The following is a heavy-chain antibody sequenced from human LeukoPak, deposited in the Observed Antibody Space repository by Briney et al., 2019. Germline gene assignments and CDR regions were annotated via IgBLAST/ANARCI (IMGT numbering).Heavy chain of an antibody. V-gene: IGHV4-4*07. J-gene: IGHJ4*02. CDR2: IYTSGST. CDR3: ARDFSWELPFDY. CDR1: GGSISSYY. Sequence: SETLSLTCTVSGGSISSYYWSWIRQPAGKGLEWIGRIYTSGSTNYNPSLKSRVTISVDTSKNQFSLKLSSVTAADTAVYYCARDFSWELPFDYWGQGTLVTVSS. D-gene: IGHD1-26*01.